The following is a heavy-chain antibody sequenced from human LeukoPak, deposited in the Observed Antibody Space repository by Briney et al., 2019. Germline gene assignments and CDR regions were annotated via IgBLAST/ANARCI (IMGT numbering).Heavy chain of an antibody. CDR3: ASISSSDAFDI. Sequence: GGSLRLSCAASGFTFDDYGMSWVRQAPGKGLEWVANIKQDGSEKYYVDSVKGRFTISRDNAKNSLYLQMNSLRAEDTAVYYCASISSSDAFDIWGQGTMVTVSS. CDR2: IKQDGSEK. CDR1: GFTFDDYG. D-gene: IGHD6-13*01. V-gene: IGHV3-7*01. J-gene: IGHJ3*02.